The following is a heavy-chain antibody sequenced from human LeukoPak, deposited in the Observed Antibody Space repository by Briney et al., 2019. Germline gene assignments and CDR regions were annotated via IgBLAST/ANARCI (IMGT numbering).Heavy chain of an antibody. J-gene: IGHJ4*02. CDR3: ARLVATTGRLYFDY. Sequence: GGSLRLSCAASGFTFSSYGMHWVRQAPGKGLEWVAVISYDGSNKYYADSVKGRFTISRDNSKNTLYLQMNSLRAEDTAVFYCARLVATTGRLYFDYWGQGNLVTVSS. CDR1: GFTFSSYG. V-gene: IGHV3-30*03. D-gene: IGHD1-1*01. CDR2: ISYDGSNK.